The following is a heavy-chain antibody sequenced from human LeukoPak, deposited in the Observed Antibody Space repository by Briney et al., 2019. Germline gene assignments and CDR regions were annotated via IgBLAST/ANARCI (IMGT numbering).Heavy chain of an antibody. CDR2: IIPIFGTA. CDR3: ARDRPYTIFGVVIDVRPHDY. J-gene: IGHJ4*02. D-gene: IGHD3-3*01. Sequence: SVKVSCKASGGTFGSYAISWVRQAPGQGLEWMGGIIPIFGTANYAQKFQGRVTITTDESTSTAYMELSSLRSEDTAVYYCARDRPYTIFGVVIDVRPHDYWGQGTLVTVSS. V-gene: IGHV1-69*05. CDR1: GGTFGSYA.